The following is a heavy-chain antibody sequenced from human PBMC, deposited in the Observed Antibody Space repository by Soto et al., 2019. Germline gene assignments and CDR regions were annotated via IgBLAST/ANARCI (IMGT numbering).Heavy chain of an antibody. CDR2: IYPGDSDT. V-gene: IGHV5-51*01. D-gene: IGHD2-15*01. CDR3: ARHKYGYCSGGSCYEPEYYYYYYMDV. J-gene: IGHJ6*03. Sequence: PGESLKISCKGSGYSFTSYWIGWVRQMPGKGLEWMGIIYPGDSDTRYSPSFQGQVTISADKSISTAYLQWSSLKASDTAMYYCARHKYGYCSGGSCYEPEYYYYYYMDVWGKGTTVTV. CDR1: GYSFTSYW.